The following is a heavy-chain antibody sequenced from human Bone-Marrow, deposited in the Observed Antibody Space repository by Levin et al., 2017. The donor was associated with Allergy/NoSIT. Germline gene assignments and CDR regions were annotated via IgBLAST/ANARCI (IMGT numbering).Heavy chain of an antibody. V-gene: IGHV2-70*11. D-gene: IGHD5-18*01. CDR3: ARSSPGGFSYGHHFDF. Sequence: QTLSLTCTFSGFSLTTSAMCVSWIRQPPGKALEWLARIDWDDDKYYSTSLKTRLSISKDTSKNQVVLTMTNMDPVDTATYYCARSSPGGFSYGHHFDFWGQGTLVAVSS. J-gene: IGHJ4*02. CDR1: GFSLTTSAMC. CDR2: IDWDDDK.